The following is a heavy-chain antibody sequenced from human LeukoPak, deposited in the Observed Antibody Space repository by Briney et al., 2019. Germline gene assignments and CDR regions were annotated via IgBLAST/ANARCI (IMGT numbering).Heavy chain of an antibody. CDR2: ISGSGDST. J-gene: IGHJ4*02. Sequence: GRSLRLSCAAPGFTFSSYAMNWVRQAPGKGLEWVSSISGSGDSTYYADSVKGRFTISRDNSKNTLYLQMNSLRAEDTAVYYCANGIVGGSHEYWGQGTLVTVSS. D-gene: IGHD1-26*01. CDR1: GFTFSSYA. V-gene: IGHV3-23*01. CDR3: ANGIVGGSHEY.